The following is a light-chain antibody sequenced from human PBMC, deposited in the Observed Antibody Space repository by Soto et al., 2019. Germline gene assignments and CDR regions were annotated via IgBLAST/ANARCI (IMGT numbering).Light chain of an antibody. V-gene: IGLV2-14*01. CDR2: EVT. Sequence: ALTQPASVSGSPGQSITISCNGTSSDIGTYNYVSWYQQHPGKAPKLMIYEVTNRPSGLSNRFSGSKSGNTASLTISGLQTEDEADYYCSSFSSITREVFGGGTKLTVL. CDR1: SSDIGTYNY. CDR3: SSFSSITREV. J-gene: IGLJ2*01.